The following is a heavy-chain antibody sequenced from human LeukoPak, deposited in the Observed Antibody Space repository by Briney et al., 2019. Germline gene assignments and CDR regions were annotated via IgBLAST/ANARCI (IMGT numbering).Heavy chain of an antibody. J-gene: IGHJ4*02. D-gene: IGHD6-13*01. Sequence: PGGSLRLSCAASGFTFSSYAMSWVRQAPGKGLEWVSGIGGSGATTYYADSVKGRFTISRDNSKNTLYLQMNSLRAEDTAIYYCAKDEGELELVRTFDYWGQGTLVTVSS. CDR2: IGGSGATT. CDR3: AKDEGELELVRTFDY. CDR1: GFTFSSYA. V-gene: IGHV3-23*01.